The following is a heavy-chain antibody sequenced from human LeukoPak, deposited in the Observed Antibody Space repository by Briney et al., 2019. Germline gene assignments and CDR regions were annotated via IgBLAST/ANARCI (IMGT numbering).Heavy chain of an antibody. CDR2: INHSGST. Sequence: SETLSLTCAVYGGTFSGYYWSWIRQAPGKGLEWIGEINHSGSTNYNTSLKSRVTISVDTSKTQFSLKLSSVTAADTAVYYCARWFGRYYDDSSGSAHFDYWGQGTLVTVSS. D-gene: IGHD3-22*01. J-gene: IGHJ4*02. CDR3: ARWFGRYYDDSSGSAHFDY. V-gene: IGHV4-34*01. CDR1: GGTFSGYY.